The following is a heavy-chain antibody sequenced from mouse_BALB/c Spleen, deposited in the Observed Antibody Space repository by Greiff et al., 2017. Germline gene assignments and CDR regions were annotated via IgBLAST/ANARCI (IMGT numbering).Heavy chain of an antibody. D-gene: IGHD2-4*01. Sequence: EVQVVESGPELVKPGASVKMSCKASGYTFTSYVMHWVKQKPGQGLEWIGYINPYNDGTKYNEKFKGKATLTSDKSSSTAYMELSSLTSEDSAVYYCASSGYDYVFAYWGQGTLVTVSA. CDR2: INPYNDGT. CDR1: GYTFTSYV. CDR3: ASSGYDYVFAY. J-gene: IGHJ3*01. V-gene: IGHV1-14*01.